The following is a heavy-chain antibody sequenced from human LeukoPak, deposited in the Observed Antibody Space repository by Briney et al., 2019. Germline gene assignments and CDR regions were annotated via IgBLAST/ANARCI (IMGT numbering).Heavy chain of an antibody. Sequence: ASVRVSCKASGFTFTDFGFHWVRQAPGQTLEWMGWISGYNGHTSYSPSFQGRLTLTTDISTSTAHMDLTSLKTDDTAVYYCARDDRGYTYGFDYWGQGTLVTVSS. V-gene: IGHV1-18*01. CDR2: ISGYNGHT. CDR3: ARDDRGYTYGFDY. CDR1: GFTFTDFG. D-gene: IGHD5-18*01. J-gene: IGHJ4*02.